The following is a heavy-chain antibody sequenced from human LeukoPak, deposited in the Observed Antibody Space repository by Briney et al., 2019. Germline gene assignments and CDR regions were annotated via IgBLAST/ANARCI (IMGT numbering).Heavy chain of an antibody. CDR3: TRVHYYESSGTYAYYFDY. CDR1: GFTFGDYG. Sequence: PGRSLRLSRTASGFTFGDYGMIWFRQAPGKGLEWISFIRSKAYGGTTEYAASVKGRFTISRDDSKSSAYLQMNSLRTEDTGVYYCTRVHYYESSGTYAYYFDYWGQGTPVTVSS. J-gene: IGHJ4*01. V-gene: IGHV3-49*03. CDR2: IRSKAYGGTT. D-gene: IGHD3-22*01.